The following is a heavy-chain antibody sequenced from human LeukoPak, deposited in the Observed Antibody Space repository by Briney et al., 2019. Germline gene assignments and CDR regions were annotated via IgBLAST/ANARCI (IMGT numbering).Heavy chain of an antibody. CDR1: GASISSGSYY. CDR3: ARVKTGVVVLSLVTKKDRSRYYFDY. D-gene: IGHD2/OR15-2a*01. Sequence: SETLSLTCTVSGASISSGSYYWNWIRQPAGKGLEWIGRIFASGSTNYNHSLKSRVTISLDSSKSQLALKLSSLTTADTAVYYCARVKTGVVVLSLVTKKDRSRYYFDYWGQGTLVTVSS. J-gene: IGHJ4*02. V-gene: IGHV4-61*02. CDR2: IFASGST.